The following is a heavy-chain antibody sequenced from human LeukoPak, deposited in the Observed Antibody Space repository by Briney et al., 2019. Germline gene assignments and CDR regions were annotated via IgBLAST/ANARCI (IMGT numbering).Heavy chain of an antibody. CDR1: VFTFSNSD. Sequence: ASVKVSCKAYVFTFSNSDINWVRQAPGQGLEWMGIINPSGGSTSYAQKFQGRVTMTRDMSTSTVYMELSSLRSEDTAVYYCARDRPDNEWELGYWGQGTLVTVSS. D-gene: IGHD1-26*01. J-gene: IGHJ4*02. CDR3: ARDRPDNEWELGY. CDR2: INPSGGST. V-gene: IGHV1-46*01.